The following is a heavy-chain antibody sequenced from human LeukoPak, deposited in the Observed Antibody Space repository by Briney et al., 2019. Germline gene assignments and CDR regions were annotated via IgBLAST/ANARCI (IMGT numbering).Heavy chain of an antibody. V-gene: IGHV4-4*02. D-gene: IGHD2-8*01. CDR1: RFGLSSYNM. Sequence: GSLRLSCSASRFGLSSYNMHWVRQPPGQGLEWIGEISLTGLTHYNPSLEHRVTVSLDKSKNQLSLNLTSVTAAETAVYYCSRENGAFSPFGYWGQGTLVTVLS. J-gene: IGHJ4*02. CDR3: SRENGAFSPFGY. CDR2: ISLTGLT.